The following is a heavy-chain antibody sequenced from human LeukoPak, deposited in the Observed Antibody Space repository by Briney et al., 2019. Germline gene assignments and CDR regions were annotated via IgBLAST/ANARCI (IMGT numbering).Heavy chain of an antibody. J-gene: IGHJ4*02. D-gene: IGHD3-3*01. V-gene: IGHV4-59*01. CDR2: IYYSGST. Sequence: PSETLSLTCTVSGGSISSYYWSWIRQPPGKGLEWIGYIYYSGSTNYNPSLKSRVTISVDTSKNQFSLKLSSVTAADTAVYYCARVGGSYYDFWSGLVYFDYWGQGTLVTVSS. CDR1: GGSISSYY. CDR3: ARVGGSYYDFWSGLVYFDY.